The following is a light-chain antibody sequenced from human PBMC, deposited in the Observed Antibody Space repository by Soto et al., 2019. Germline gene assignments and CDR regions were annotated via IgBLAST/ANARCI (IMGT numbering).Light chain of an antibody. Sequence: EIPLTQTTNTRSAAVGNSVTITCRASQNSRNLLAWYQQKPGKAPKPLIYDASTLKTGVTSRFSGSGSGSEFNFTITGLQNDDFATYFCQQYNTYSAFGQGTRLEI. V-gene: IGKV1-5*01. CDR1: QNSRNL. CDR3: QQYNTYSA. CDR2: DAS. J-gene: IGKJ5*01.